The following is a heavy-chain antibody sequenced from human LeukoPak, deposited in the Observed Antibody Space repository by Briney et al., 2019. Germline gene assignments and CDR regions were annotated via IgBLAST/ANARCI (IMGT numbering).Heavy chain of an antibody. CDR1: GFTFSNAW. Sequence: GGSLRLSCAASGFTFSNAWMSWVRQAPGKGLECVGRIKSKTDGGTTDYAAPVKGRFTISRDDSKNTLYLQMNSLKTEDTAVYYCTTGASIQLWSTYYMDAWGKGTTVTVSS. V-gene: IGHV3-15*01. D-gene: IGHD5-18*01. J-gene: IGHJ6*03. CDR2: IKSKTDGGTT. CDR3: TTGASIQLWSTYYMDA.